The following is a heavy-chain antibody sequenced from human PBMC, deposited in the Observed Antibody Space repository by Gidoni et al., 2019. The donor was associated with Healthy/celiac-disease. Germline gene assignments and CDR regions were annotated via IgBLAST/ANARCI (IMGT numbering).Heavy chain of an antibody. CDR2: ISWNSGSI. CDR3: AKDMGLFGTEYYFDY. D-gene: IGHD3-3*01. Sequence: EVQLVESGGGLAQPGRSPRLSCAASGFTSEDYAMHWGRQAPGKGLEWVSGISWNSGSIGYADSVKGRFTISRDNAKNSLYLQMNSLRAEDTALYYCAKDMGLFGTEYYFDYWGQGTLVTVSS. J-gene: IGHJ4*02. CDR1: GFTSEDYA. V-gene: IGHV3-9*02.